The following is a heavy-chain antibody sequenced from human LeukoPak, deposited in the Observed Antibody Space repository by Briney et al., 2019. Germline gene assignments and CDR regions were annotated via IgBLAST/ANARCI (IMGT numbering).Heavy chain of an antibody. Sequence: GGSLRLSCEASGFTFTTYSMTWVRQAPGKGLEWVSIISSGSSAIFSADALKGRFTISRDDAKNLLYLDMNSLRAEDTAMYYCARDRRDGYNVLDYWGQGTLVTVSS. D-gene: IGHD5-24*01. CDR3: ARDRRDGYNVLDY. J-gene: IGHJ4*02. V-gene: IGHV3-21*01. CDR2: ISSGSSAI. CDR1: GFTFTTYS.